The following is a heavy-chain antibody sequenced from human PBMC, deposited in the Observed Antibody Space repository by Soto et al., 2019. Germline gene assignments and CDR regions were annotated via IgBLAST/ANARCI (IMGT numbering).Heavy chain of an antibody. D-gene: IGHD3-22*01. J-gene: IGHJ3*02. CDR1: GYTFTSYY. V-gene: IGHV1-46*01. Sequence: ASVKVSCKASGYTFTSYYMHWVRQAPGQGLEWMGIINPSGGSTSYAQKFQGRVTMTRDTSTSTVYMELSSLRSEDTAVYYCARALTYYYDSSGYSAVDGDAFDIWGQGTMVTVS. CDR3: ARALTYYYDSSGYSAVDGDAFDI. CDR2: INPSGGST.